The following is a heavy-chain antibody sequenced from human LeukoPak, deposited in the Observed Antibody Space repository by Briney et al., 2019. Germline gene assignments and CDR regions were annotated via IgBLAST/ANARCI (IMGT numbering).Heavy chain of an antibody. CDR2: IFYSGGT. Sequence: SETLSLTRTVSGGSISSGAYYWSWLRQHPVKGLEYIGYIFYSGGTHYNPSLKSRVTMSVDTSRNQFSLKLTSVTAADTAVYYCARVDSAGYYPYNWFDPWGQGTLVTVSS. V-gene: IGHV4-31*03. CDR1: GGSISSGAYY. J-gene: IGHJ5*02. D-gene: IGHD3-22*01. CDR3: ARVDSAGYYPYNWFDP.